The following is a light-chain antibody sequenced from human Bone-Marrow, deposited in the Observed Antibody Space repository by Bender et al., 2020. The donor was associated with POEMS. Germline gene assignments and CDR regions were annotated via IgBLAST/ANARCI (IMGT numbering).Light chain of an antibody. V-gene: IGLV3-1*01. CDR2: QDA. J-gene: IGLJ2*01. Sequence: SYELTQPPSVSVSPGQTASIACSGEKLGDRYVHWYQQKSGQSPLLVIYQDAQRPSGISERFSGSNSGDTATLTISGTQAMDEANYYCQAWDSSSAVFGGGTKLTVL. CDR1: KLGDRY. CDR3: QAWDSSSAV.